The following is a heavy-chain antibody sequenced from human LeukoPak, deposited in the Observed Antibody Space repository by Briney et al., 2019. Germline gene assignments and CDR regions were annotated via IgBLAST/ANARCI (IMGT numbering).Heavy chain of an antibody. CDR1: GFTFSSYG. CDR3: AKSGIEAAGSLVYFDY. J-gene: IGHJ4*02. V-gene: IGHV3-30*18. D-gene: IGHD6-13*01. CDR2: ISYDGSNK. Sequence: GGSLRLSCAASGFTFSSYGMHWVRQAPGKGLECVAIISYDGSNKYYTDSVKGRFTISRDNSKNTLYLQMNSLRAEDTAVYYCAKSGIEAAGSLVYFDYWGQGTLVTASS.